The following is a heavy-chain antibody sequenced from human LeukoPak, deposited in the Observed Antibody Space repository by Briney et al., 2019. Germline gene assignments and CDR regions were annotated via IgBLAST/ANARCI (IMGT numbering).Heavy chain of an antibody. CDR2: IYHSGST. D-gene: IGHD6-19*01. CDR1: GYSISSGYY. Sequence: SETLSLTCTVSGYSISSGYYWGWIRQPPGKGLEWIGSIYHSGSTYYNPSLKSRVTMSVDTSKNQFSLKLSSVTAADTAVYYCARDVEGSAVAGTGYWGQGTLVTVSS. CDR3: ARDVEGSAVAGTGY. J-gene: IGHJ4*02. V-gene: IGHV4-38-2*02.